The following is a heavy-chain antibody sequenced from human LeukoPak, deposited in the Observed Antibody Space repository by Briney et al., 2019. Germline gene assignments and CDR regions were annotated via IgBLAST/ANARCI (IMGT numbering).Heavy chain of an antibody. J-gene: IGHJ3*02. CDR2: IYYSGST. V-gene: IGHV4-39*07. CDR1: GGSISSSSYY. CDR3: ARDAIYDSSGYYYVAAFDI. D-gene: IGHD3-22*01. Sequence: PSETLSLTCTVSGGSISSSSYYWGWIRQPPGKGLEWIESIYYSGSTYYNPSLKSRVTISVDTAKNQFSLKLSSVTAADTAVYYCARDAIYDSSGYYYVAAFDIWGQGTMVTVSS.